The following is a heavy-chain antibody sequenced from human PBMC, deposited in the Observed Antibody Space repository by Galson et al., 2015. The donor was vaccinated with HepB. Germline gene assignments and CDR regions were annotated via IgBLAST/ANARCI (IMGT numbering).Heavy chain of an antibody. V-gene: IGHV3-9*02. CDR3: AKDLETLHLYSSLGELSPQAY. J-gene: IGHJ4*02. Sequence: SLRLSCAASGFTSDDYAMHWVRQAPGKGLEWVSGISWNSGSIGYADSVKGRFTISRDNSKNTLYLQMNSLRAEDTAVYYCAKDLETLHLYSSLGELSPQAYWGQGTLVTVSS. D-gene: IGHD3-16*02. CDR2: ISWNSGSI. CDR1: GFTSDDYA.